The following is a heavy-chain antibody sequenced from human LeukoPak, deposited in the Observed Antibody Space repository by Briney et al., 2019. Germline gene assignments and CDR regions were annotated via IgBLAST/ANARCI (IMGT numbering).Heavy chain of an antibody. Sequence: PSETLSLTCTVSGGSISSYYWSWIRQPPGKELEWIGYIYSTGSTSYNPSLKSRVTISIDTSKNQSSLNLNSVAAADTAVYYCARAPILYYFDCWGQGTLVTVSS. CDR1: GGSISSYY. V-gene: IGHV4-59*08. J-gene: IGHJ4*02. CDR2: IYSTGST. CDR3: ARAPILYYFDC.